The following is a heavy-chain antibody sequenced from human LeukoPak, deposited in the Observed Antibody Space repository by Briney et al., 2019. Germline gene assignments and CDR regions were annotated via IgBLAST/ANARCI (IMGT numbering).Heavy chain of an antibody. CDR3: ARDYDFWSGYDAFDI. D-gene: IGHD3-3*01. CDR1: GGSFSNYY. J-gene: IGHJ3*02. CDR2: INQSGST. V-gene: IGHV4-34*01. Sequence: SETLSLTCAVYGGSFSNYYWSWIRQPPGKGLEWIGEINQSGSTNYNPSLKSRVTISIDTSKNQFSLKVSSVTAADTAVYYCARDYDFWSGYDAFDIWGQGTMVTVSS.